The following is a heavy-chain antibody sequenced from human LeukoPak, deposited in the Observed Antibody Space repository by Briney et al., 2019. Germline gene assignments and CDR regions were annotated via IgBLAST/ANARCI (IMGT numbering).Heavy chain of an antibody. CDR2: IIPIFGTA. CDR3: ARVGGPFGYSYGYRY. V-gene: IGHV1-69*06. Sequence: GASVKVSCKASGYTFTSYGISWVRQAPGQGLEWMGGIIPIFGTANYAQKFQGRVTITADKSTSTAYMELSSLKSEDTAVYYCARVGGPFGYSYGYRYWGQGTLVTVSS. J-gene: IGHJ4*02. D-gene: IGHD5-18*01. CDR1: GYTFTSYG.